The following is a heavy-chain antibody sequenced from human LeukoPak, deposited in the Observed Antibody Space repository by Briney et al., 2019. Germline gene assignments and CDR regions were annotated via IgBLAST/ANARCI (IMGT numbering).Heavy chain of an antibody. CDR1: GFTFSSYS. CDR2: ISSSSSTI. D-gene: IGHD4-23*01. V-gene: IGHV3-48*04. CDR3: ARDVTQLRGVYYYYYMDV. Sequence: GGSLRLSCAASGFTFSSYSMNWVRQAPGKGLEWVSYISSSSSTIYYADSVKGRFTISRDNAKNSLSLEMNSLRAEDTAVYYCARDVTQLRGVYYYYYMDVWGKGTTVTVSS. J-gene: IGHJ6*03.